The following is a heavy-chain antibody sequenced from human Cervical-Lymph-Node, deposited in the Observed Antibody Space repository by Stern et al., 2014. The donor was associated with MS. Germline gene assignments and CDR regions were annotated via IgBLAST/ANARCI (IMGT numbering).Heavy chain of an antibody. CDR2: IYPGGSDA. D-gene: IGHD2-15*01. CDR1: GHNFNNFW. J-gene: IGHJ4*02. Sequence: EVQLVESGAEVKKPGESLKISCKGSGHNFNNFWIGWVRQMPGKGLEWMGIIYPGGSDARYSPSSQGQVTISADKSTSTAFLQWSSLKASDTAMYYCARHFCSGGSCFLDYWGQGTLVTVSS. CDR3: ARHFCSGGSCFLDY. V-gene: IGHV5-51*01.